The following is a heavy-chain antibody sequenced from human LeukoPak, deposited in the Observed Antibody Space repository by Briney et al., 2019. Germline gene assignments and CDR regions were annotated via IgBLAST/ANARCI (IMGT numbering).Heavy chain of an antibody. V-gene: IGHV4-34*01. D-gene: IGHD3-9*01. CDR2: IHYTGAT. CDR1: GGSITGYY. J-gene: IGHJ4*02. CDR3: ARGNILTGYCFDF. Sequence: PSETLSLTCAVYGGSITGYYWSWIRQTPGRGLEWVGEIHYTGATSYNPSLKSRATISADTSKNQFSLRLSSVTAADTAVYYCARGNILTGYCFDFWGQGALVTVSS.